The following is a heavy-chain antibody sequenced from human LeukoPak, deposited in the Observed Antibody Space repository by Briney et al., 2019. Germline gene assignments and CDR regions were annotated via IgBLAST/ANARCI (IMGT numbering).Heavy chain of an antibody. J-gene: IGHJ4*02. CDR2: INHSGST. D-gene: IGHD6-19*01. CDR3: ARGTVAGSVFNLAKTKFDY. Sequence: SETLSLTCAVYGGSFSGYYWSWIRQPPGKGLEWIGEINHSGSTNHNPSLKSRVTISVDTSKNQFSLKLSSVTAADTAVYYCARGTVAGSVFNLAKTKFDYWGQGTLVTVSS. V-gene: IGHV4-34*01. CDR1: GGSFSGYY.